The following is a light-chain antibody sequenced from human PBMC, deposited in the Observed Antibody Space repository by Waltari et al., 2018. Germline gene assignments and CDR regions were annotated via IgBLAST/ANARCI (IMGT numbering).Light chain of an antibody. J-gene: IGLJ3*02. CDR2: EGN. V-gene: IGLV2-23*01. CDR1: SSDVGRYNL. CDR3: CSYAGSTTFWV. Sequence: QSALTQPASVSGSPGQSITISCTGTSSDVGRYNLVPWYQQHPGKAPKVMIYEGNKRPSGVSNRFAGSKSGNTASLTISGLQAEDEADYYCCSYAGSTTFWVFGGGTKLTVL.